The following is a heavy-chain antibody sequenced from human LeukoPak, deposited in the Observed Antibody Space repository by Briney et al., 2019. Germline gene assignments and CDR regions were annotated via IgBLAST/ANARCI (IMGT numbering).Heavy chain of an antibody. J-gene: IGHJ4*02. Sequence: GGSLRLSCAASGFTFDDYAMHWVRQAPGRGLEWVSGISWNSGSIGYADSVKGRFTISRDNAKNSLYLQMNSLRAEDTALYYCAKDIRPIVGARNGGVDYWGQGTLVTVSS. V-gene: IGHV3-9*01. CDR1: GFTFDDYA. CDR3: AKDIRPIVGARNGGVDY. CDR2: ISWNSGSI. D-gene: IGHD1-26*01.